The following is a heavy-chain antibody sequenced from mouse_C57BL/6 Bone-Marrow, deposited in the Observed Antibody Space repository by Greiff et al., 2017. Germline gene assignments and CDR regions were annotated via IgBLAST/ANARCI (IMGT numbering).Heavy chain of an antibody. CDR2: GQGLEWIG. J-gene: IGHJ4*01. V-gene: IGHV1-87*01. Sequence: QVQLQQSGPELARPWASVKISCQAFYTFSRRVHFAIRDTNYWMQWVKQRHGQGLEWIGAISPGNGDTSYNQKFKGKATSTADKATSTAYTQLSHLTSEASAVYYCSCGGFYAMDYWGQGTSVTVSS. CDR3: SEASAVYYCSCGGFYAMDY. CDR1: YTFSRRVH.